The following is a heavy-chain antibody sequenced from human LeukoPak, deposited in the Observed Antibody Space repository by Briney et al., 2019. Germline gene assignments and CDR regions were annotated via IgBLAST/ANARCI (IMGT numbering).Heavy chain of an antibody. CDR1: GFTFSSYS. J-gene: IGHJ4*02. Sequence: PGGSLRLSCAASGFTFSSYSMNWVRQAPGKGLEWVSSISSSSSSYIYYADSVKGRFTISRDNAKNSLYLQMNSLRAEDTAVYYCATELRFLETDYWGQGTLVTVSS. V-gene: IGHV3-21*01. CDR2: ISSSSSSYI. CDR3: ATELRFLETDY. D-gene: IGHD3-3*01.